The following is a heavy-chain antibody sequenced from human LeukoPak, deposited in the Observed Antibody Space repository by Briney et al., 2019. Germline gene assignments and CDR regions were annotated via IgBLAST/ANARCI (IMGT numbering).Heavy chain of an antibody. Sequence: PGGSLRLSCAASGFTFSNAWMSWVRQAPGKGLEWVANIKQDGSEKYYVDSVKGRFTISRDNAKNSLYLQMNSLRAEDTAVYYCAREVGAFDIWGQGTMVTVSS. V-gene: IGHV3-7*04. J-gene: IGHJ3*02. CDR2: IKQDGSEK. CDR3: AREVGAFDI. CDR1: GFTFSNAW. D-gene: IGHD1-26*01.